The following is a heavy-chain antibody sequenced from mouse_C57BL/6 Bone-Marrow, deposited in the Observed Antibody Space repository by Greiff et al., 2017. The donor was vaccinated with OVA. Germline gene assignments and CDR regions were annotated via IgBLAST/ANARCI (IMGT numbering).Heavy chain of an antibody. CDR1: GFTFSDYY. D-gene: IGHD2-4*01. Sequence: VQLKESEGGLVQPGSSMKLSCTASGFTFSDYYMAWVRQVPEKGLEWVANINYDGSSTYYLDSLKSRFIISRDNAKNILYLQMSSLKSEDTATYYCARDRDYDYDGFAMDYWGQGTSVTVSS. J-gene: IGHJ4*01. CDR3: ARDRDYDYDGFAMDY. CDR2: INYDGSST. V-gene: IGHV5-16*01.